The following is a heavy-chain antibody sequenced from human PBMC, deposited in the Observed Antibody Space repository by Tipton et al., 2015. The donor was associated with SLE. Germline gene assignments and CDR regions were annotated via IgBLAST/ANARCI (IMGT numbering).Heavy chain of an antibody. CDR1: GGSISSYY. D-gene: IGHD3-22*01. V-gene: IGHV4-4*07. Sequence: TLSLTCTVSGGSISSYYWSWIRQHPGKGLEWIGRIYTSGSTNYNPSLKSRVTMSVDTSKNQFSLKLSSVTAAGTAVYYCARDGAMIVPRGSFDIWGQGTMVTVSS. CDR2: IYTSGST. J-gene: IGHJ3*02. CDR3: ARDGAMIVPRGSFDI.